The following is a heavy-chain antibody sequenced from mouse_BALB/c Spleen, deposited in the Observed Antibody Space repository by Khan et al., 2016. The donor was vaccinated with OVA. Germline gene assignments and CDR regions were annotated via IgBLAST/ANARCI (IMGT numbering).Heavy chain of an antibody. J-gene: IGHJ1*01. D-gene: IGHD3-1*01. Sequence: VQLQESGPELVRPGTSVKISCKASGYTFTNYWLGWLKKRPGHGLNWIGGINTGGGFTNYNEKFKGQAALTAETSSTSAYMQFSSLKSEDSAVYFCARWATWYFDVWGAGTTVTVSS. CDR3: ARWATWYFDV. CDR1: GYTFTNYW. V-gene: IGHV1-63*01. CDR2: INTGGGFT.